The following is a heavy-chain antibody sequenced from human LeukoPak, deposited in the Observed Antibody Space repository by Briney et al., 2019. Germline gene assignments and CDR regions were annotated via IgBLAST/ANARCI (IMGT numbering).Heavy chain of an antibody. CDR3: ARYGLLGLSEINAFDI. D-gene: IGHD2-2*01. CDR1: GGSFSGYY. V-gene: IGHV4-34*01. J-gene: IGHJ3*02. Sequence: ASETLSLTCAVYGGSFSGYYWSWIRQPPGKGLEWIGEINHSGSTNYNPSLKSRVTISVDRSKNQFSLNLNSVTAADTAVYYCARYGLLGLSEINAFDIWGQGTMVTVSS. CDR2: INHSGST.